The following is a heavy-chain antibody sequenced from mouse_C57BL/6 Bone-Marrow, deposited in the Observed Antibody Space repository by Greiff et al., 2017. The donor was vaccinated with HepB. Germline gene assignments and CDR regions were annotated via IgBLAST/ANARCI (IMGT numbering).Heavy chain of an antibody. V-gene: IGHV5-12*01. J-gene: IGHJ3*01. CDR3: ARHDYDVAWFAY. CDR2: ISNGGGST. Sequence: EVMLVESGGGLVQPGGSLKLSCAASGFTFSDYYMYWVRQTPEKRLEWVAYISNGGGSTYYPDTVKGRFTISRDNAKNTLYLQMSSLKSEDTAMYYCARHDYDVAWFAYWGQGTLVTVSA. D-gene: IGHD2-4*01. CDR1: GFTFSDYY.